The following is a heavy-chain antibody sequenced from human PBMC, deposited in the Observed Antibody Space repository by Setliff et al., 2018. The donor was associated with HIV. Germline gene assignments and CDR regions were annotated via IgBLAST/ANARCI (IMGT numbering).Heavy chain of an antibody. D-gene: IGHD2-8*01. Sequence: GASVKVSCKASGDTFNSHAISWVRQAPGQGLEWMGGIIPIFGTPNYAQKFKGRLTITADESTSTVYMELSSLRSEDTAVYFCATKVYCTHGVCLDAFDVWGQGTMVTVSS. CDR2: IIPIFGTP. J-gene: IGHJ3*01. CDR1: GDTFNSHA. CDR3: ATKVYCTHGVCLDAFDV. V-gene: IGHV1-69*13.